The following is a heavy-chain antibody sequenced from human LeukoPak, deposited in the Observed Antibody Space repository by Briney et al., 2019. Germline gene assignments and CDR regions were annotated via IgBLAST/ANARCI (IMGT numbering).Heavy chain of an antibody. Sequence: GASLQISCKGSGSSFTSYWIGWVRPLPGKGLEWMGIIYPGDSDTRYSPSFQGQVTISADKSISTAYLQWSSLKASDTAIYYCARHVYYTDYWGQGTLVTVSS. CDR3: ARHVYYTDY. CDR1: GSSFTSYW. J-gene: IGHJ4*02. V-gene: IGHV5-51*01. CDR2: IYPGDSDT.